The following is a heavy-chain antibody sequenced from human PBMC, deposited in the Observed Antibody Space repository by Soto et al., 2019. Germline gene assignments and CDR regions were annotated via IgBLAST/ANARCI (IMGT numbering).Heavy chain of an antibody. Sequence: ATMKVPCKASGYTFIDYYMHWVRQAPGQGLEWMGWINPNSGATSYAQRFQGRVTMTRDTSISTAYMELSRLTSDDTAVYYCAREGGDIVQMVYALPWYWGQGTLVTVSS. J-gene: IGHJ4*02. V-gene: IGHV1-2*02. CDR2: INPNSGAT. CDR1: GYTFIDYY. D-gene: IGHD2-8*01. CDR3: AREGGDIVQMVYALPWY.